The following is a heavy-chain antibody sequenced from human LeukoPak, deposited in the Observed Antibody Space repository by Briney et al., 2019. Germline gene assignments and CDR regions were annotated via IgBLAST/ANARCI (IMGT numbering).Heavy chain of an antibody. Sequence: SETLSLTCAVYGGAFSGYYWSWIRQPPGKGLEWIGEINHSGSTNYNPSLKSRVTISVDTSKNQFSLKLSSVTAADTAVYYCARGPTRRDFDYWGQGTLVTVSS. CDR2: INHSGST. CDR1: GGAFSGYY. V-gene: IGHV4-34*01. J-gene: IGHJ4*02. CDR3: ARGPTRRDFDY.